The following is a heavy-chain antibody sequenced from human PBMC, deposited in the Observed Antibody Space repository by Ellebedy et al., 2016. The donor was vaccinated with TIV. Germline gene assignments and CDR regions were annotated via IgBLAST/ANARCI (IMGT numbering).Heavy chain of an antibody. J-gene: IGHJ4*02. CDR3: ARAGDTANWVYYIDF. CDR2: VHYSGNT. V-gene: IGHV4-59*01. CDR1: GHSIITKYY. Sequence: MPGGSLRLSCTVSGHSIITKYYWSWLRQSPGKGLEWIGLVHYSGNTKYNPSLQSRVTISVDTSKNQFSLKLSSVTAADSAIYYCARAGDTANWVYYIDFWGQGTQVTVSS. D-gene: IGHD7-27*01.